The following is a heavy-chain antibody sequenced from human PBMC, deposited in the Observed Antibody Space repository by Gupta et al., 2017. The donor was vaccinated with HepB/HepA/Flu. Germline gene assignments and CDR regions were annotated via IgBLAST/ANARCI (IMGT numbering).Heavy chain of an antibody. CDR2: IGTDLKT. J-gene: IGHJ6*03. CDR1: GFTFNGND. CDR3: AKDLYFWSAMDV. D-gene: IGHD3-3*01. V-gene: IGHV3-23*01. Sequence: EIQLLESGGGLVQPGGSLRLSCEVSGFTFNGNDMSWVRQAPGKGLEWVSGIGTDLKTHYSESVRGRFTISRDNSKNTLYLQMNSLRAEDTAVYYCAKDLYFWSAMDVWGKGTTVTVSS.